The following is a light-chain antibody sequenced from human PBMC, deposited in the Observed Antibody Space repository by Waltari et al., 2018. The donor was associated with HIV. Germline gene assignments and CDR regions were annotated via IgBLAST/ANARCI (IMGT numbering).Light chain of an antibody. CDR1: SSNIGAGYD. Sequence: QSVLTQPPSVSGAPGQRVTVSCSGSSSNIGAGYDVHWYQQLPGIAPNVLISSITNRPSVVPDRFAASKSGTAGSLTITGLQAEDEADYYCQSYDGMQMVFGGGTKVTVL. CDR2: SIT. J-gene: IGLJ3*02. V-gene: IGLV1-40*01. CDR3: QSYDGMQMV.